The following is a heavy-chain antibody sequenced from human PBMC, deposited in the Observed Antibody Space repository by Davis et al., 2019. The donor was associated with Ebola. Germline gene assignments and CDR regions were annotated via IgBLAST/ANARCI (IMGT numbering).Heavy chain of an antibody. CDR2: ISSNGGST. CDR3: ARSSGPTGGAFDI. Sequence: GGSLRLSCSASGFTFSSYAMHWVRQAPGKGLEYVSAISSNGGSTYYADSVKGRFTISRDNSKNTLYLQMNSLRAEDTAVYYCARSSGPTGGAFDIWGQGTMVTVSS. V-gene: IGHV3-64*04. J-gene: IGHJ3*02. CDR1: GFTFSSYA. D-gene: IGHD6-19*01.